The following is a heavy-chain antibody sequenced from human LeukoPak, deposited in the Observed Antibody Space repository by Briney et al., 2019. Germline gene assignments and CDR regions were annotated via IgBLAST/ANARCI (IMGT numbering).Heavy chain of an antibody. CDR3: ASRPRSEEWLAVFDY. CDR1: GFTVSLNH. Sequence: GGSLRLSCAPSGFTVSLNHMSWVRQAPGKGLEWVSVIYSGGSAYYADSVKGRFTISRDISKNTVYLQMNSLRTDDTAAYYCASRPRSEEWLAVFDYWGQGTLVTVSS. V-gene: IGHV3-66*01. D-gene: IGHD6-19*01. J-gene: IGHJ4*02. CDR2: IYSGGSA.